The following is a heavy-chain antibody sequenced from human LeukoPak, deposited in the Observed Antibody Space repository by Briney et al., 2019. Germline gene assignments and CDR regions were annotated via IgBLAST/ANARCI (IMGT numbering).Heavy chain of an antibody. CDR1: GFTFSSYG. D-gene: IGHD4-23*01. CDR3: AKDRWSELYYFDY. CDR2: ISYDGSNK. J-gene: IGHJ4*02. V-gene: IGHV3-30*18. Sequence: GGSLRLSCAASGFTFSSYGMHWVRQAPGKGLEWVAVISYDGSNKYYADSVKGRFTISRDNSKNTLYLQMNSLRAEDTAAYYCAKDRWSELYYFDYWGQGTLVTVSS.